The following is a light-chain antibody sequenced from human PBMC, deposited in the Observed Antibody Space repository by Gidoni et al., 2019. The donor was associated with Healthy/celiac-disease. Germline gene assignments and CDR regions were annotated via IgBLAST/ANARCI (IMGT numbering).Light chain of an antibody. CDR3: QPYDNPPVT. Sequence: DIQMTQSPSSLSASVGDRVTITCQASQDISNYLNLYQQKPGKAPKLLIYDASNLETAGPSRFSGSGSGTDFTCTISSLQPEDIATYYCQPYDNPPVTFGQWTRLEIK. CDR1: QDISNY. CDR2: DAS. V-gene: IGKV1-33*01. J-gene: IGKJ5*01.